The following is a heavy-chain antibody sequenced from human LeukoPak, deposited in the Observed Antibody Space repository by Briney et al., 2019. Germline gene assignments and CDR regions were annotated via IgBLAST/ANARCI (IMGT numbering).Heavy chain of an antibody. J-gene: IGHJ4*02. V-gene: IGHV1-2*02. CDR2: INPNSGAT. Sequence: ASLKDTCKASGYTFTGYYMHWVRQAPGQGLEWMGWINPNSGATKYAQKFQGRVTMTRDTSISTAYMEVSSLRSDDTAVYYCARDSAAEPGIFFDYWGQGTLVTVSS. CDR3: ARDSAAEPGIFFDY. CDR1: GYTFTGYY. D-gene: IGHD6-19*01.